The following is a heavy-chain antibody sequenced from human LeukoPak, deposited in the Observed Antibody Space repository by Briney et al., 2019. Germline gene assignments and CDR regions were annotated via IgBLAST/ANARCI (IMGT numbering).Heavy chain of an antibody. CDR2: ISGSSSYI. D-gene: IGHD5-12*01. CDR1: GFTFSSYS. J-gene: IGHJ6*02. CDR3: ARAPEWLRFIYGMDV. Sequence: KAGVSLTLSCAASGFTFSSYSMNWVRQAQGQGLKWVSSISGSSSYIYYADSVKGRFTISTDNAKNSLYLKMNSLRAEDTAVYYCARAPEWLRFIYGMDVWGQGTTVTVSS. V-gene: IGHV3-21*01.